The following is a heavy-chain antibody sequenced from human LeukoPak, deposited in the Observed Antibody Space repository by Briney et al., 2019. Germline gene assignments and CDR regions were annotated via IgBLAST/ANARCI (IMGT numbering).Heavy chain of an antibody. Sequence: ASVKASCKASGGTFSSYAISWVRQAPGQGLEWMGGIIPIFGTANYAQKFQGRVTITADKSTSTAYMELSSLRSEDTAVYYCARGEILAPYNYYCYYMDVWGKGTTVTVSS. CDR2: IIPIFGTA. CDR1: GGTFSSYA. J-gene: IGHJ6*03. D-gene: IGHD5-24*01. CDR3: ARGEILAPYNYYCYYMDV. V-gene: IGHV1-69*06.